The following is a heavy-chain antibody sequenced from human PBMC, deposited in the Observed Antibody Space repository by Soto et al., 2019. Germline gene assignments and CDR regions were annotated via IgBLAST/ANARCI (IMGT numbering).Heavy chain of an antibody. CDR1: DGSISSYY. CDR2: IYGTGTT. Sequence: SETLSLTCTVSDGSISSYYWSWIRQPPGKGLEWIGYIYGTGTTNYSPSLTNRVTISVDMSKNQFSLRLSSVTAADTAVYYCAGFSSGTYLFDLWGQGTLVTVS. D-gene: IGHD1-26*01. CDR3: AGFSSGTYLFDL. J-gene: IGHJ5*02. V-gene: IGHV4-59*01.